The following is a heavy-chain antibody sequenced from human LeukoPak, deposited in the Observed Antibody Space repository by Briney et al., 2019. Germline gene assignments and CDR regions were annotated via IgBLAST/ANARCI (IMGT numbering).Heavy chain of an antibody. J-gene: IGHJ3*02. V-gene: IGHV3-30*02. Sequence: GGSLRLSCAASGFTFSSYGMHWVRQAPGKGLEWVAFIRYDGSNKYYADSVKGRFTISRDNSKNTLYLQMNSLRAEDTAVYYCANDCSSTSCYTNGAFDIWGQGTMVTVSS. CDR2: IRYDGSNK. CDR1: GFTFSSYG. CDR3: ANDCSSTSCYTNGAFDI. D-gene: IGHD2-2*02.